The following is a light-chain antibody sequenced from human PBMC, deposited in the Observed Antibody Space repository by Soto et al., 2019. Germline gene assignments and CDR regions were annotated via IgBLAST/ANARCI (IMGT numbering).Light chain of an antibody. J-gene: IGLJ2*01. Sequence: SYELTQPTSVSVAPGQTATITWGGNNIGNRGVHWYQQKSVQAPVVVVYDDSDRPSGIPERFFGSNSGNTATLTITGVEAGDEADYYCQVWYSSSDHVVFGGGTKLTVL. CDR1: NIGNRG. CDR2: DDS. V-gene: IGLV3-21*02. CDR3: QVWYSSSDHVV.